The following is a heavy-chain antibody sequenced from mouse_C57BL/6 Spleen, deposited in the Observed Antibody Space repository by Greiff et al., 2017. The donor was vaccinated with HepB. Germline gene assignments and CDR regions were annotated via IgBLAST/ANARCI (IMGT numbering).Heavy chain of an antibody. V-gene: IGHV5-9*01. CDR3: ARQRVPTTVAYFDY. CDR1: GFTFSSYT. CDR2: ISGGGGNT. J-gene: IGHJ2*01. D-gene: IGHD1-1*01. Sequence: DVKLQESGGGLVKPGGSLKLSCAASGFTFSSYTMSWVRQTPEKRLEWVATISGGGGNTYYPDSVKGRFTISRDNAKNTLYLQMSSLRSEDTALYYCARQRVPTTVAYFDYWGQGTTLTVSS.